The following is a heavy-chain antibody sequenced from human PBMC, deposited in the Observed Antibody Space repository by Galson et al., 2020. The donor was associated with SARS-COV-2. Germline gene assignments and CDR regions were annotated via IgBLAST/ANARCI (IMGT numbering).Heavy chain of an antibody. D-gene: IGHD3-22*01. V-gene: IGHV4-31*03. Sequence: SETLSLTCTVSDVSFTSGGNYWSWLRQLPGKGLEWIGYIHYSGSTYYNPSLKSRVTISVDTSKKQFSLKLNSVPAADTAVYYCARRTDYHDTSGRFDPGGQGILVTVSS. CDR3: ARRTDYHDTSGRFDP. J-gene: IGHJ5*02. CDR1: DVSFTSGGNY. CDR2: IHYSGST.